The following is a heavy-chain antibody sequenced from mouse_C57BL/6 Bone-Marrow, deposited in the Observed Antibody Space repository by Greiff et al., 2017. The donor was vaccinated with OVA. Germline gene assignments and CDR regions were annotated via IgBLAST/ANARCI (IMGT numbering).Heavy chain of an antibody. CDR2: ILPGSGST. V-gene: IGHV1-9*01. CDR3: ASDYSNPY. J-gene: IGHJ3*01. D-gene: IGHD2-5*01. CDR1: GYTFTGYW. Sequence: QVQLKQSGAELMKPGASVTLSCKATGYTFTGYWIEWVKQRPGHGLEWIGEILPGSGSTNYHEKFKGKATFTADNSSTTAYMQLSNRTTEVSAIYYCASDYSNPYWGQGTLVTVSA.